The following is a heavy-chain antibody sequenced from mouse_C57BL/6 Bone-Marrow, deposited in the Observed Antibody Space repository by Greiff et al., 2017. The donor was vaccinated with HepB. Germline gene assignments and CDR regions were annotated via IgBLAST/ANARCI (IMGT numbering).Heavy chain of an antibody. CDR3: ARDGTGTH. V-gene: IGHV3-6*01. CDR2: ISYDGSN. J-gene: IGHJ2*01. CDR1: GYSITSGYY. D-gene: IGHD4-1*01. Sequence: VQLKESGPGLVKPSQSLSLTCSVTGYSITSGYYWNWIRQFPGNKLEWMGYISYDGSNNYNPSLKNRISITRDTSKNQFFLKLNSVTTEDTATYYCARDGTGTHWGQGTTLTVSS.